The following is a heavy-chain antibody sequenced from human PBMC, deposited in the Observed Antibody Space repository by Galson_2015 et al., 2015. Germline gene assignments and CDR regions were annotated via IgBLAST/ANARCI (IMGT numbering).Heavy chain of an antibody. V-gene: IGHV1-18*01. CDR2: ISAYNGNT. J-gene: IGHJ3*02. CDR3: ARGGYCSGGSCYPRAAFDI. Sequence: SVKVSCKASGYTFTSYGISWVRQAPGQGLEWMGWISAYNGNTNYAQKLQGRVTMTTDTSTSTAYMELRSLRSDDTAVYYCARGGYCSGGSCYPRAAFDIWGQGTMVTVSP. CDR1: GYTFTSYG. D-gene: IGHD2-15*01.